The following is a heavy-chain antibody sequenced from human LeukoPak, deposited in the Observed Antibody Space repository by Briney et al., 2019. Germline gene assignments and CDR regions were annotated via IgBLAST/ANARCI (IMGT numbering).Heavy chain of an antibody. J-gene: IGHJ4*02. CDR2: ISSKANSYAT. CDR1: GFTFSGSA. Sequence: PGGSLRLSCAASGFTFSGSAMHWVRQASGKGLEWVGRISSKANSYATAYAASVKGRFTISRDDSKNTAYLQMNSLKNEDTAVYYCWSYYDSSGYYGIDYWGQGTLVTVSS. CDR3: WSYYDSSGYYGIDY. D-gene: IGHD3-22*01. V-gene: IGHV3-73*01.